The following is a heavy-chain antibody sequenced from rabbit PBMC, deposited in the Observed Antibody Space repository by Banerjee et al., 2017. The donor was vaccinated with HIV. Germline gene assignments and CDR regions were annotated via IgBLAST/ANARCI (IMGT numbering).Heavy chain of an antibody. V-gene: IGHV1S45*01. CDR3: ARDLAGVIGWNFNF. CDR2: IYTGSSGST. J-gene: IGHJ6*01. D-gene: IGHD4-1*01. Sequence: QEQLEESGGDLVKPEGSLTLTCTASGFSFSSSYWICWVRQAPGKGLEWIGCIYTGSSGSTYYASWAKGRFTISKTSSTTVTLQMTSLTAADTATYFCARDLAGVIGWNFNFWGQGTLVTVS. CDR1: GFSFSSSYW.